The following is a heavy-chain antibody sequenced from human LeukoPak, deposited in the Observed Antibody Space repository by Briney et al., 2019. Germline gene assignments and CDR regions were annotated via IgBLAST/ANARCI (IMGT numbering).Heavy chain of an antibody. CDR3: ARGGKSSGDPYDY. CDR1: GYIFTSYG. D-gene: IGHD4-17*01. Sequence: ASVKISCKASGYIFTSYGITWVRQAPGQGLEWMGWISTYNGDTNYAQNLQGRVTMTTDTSTSTAYMELSRLRSDDTAVYYCARGGKSSGDPYDYWGQGTLVTVSS. J-gene: IGHJ4*02. CDR2: ISTYNGDT. V-gene: IGHV1-18*01.